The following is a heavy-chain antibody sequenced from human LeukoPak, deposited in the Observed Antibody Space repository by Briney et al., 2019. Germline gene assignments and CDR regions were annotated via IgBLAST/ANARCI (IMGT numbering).Heavy chain of an antibody. CDR2: ISGNGGSQ. CDR1: GFTFDTFV. D-gene: IGHD6-19*01. CDR3: VNQISGWVY. V-gene: IGHV3-64D*09. Sequence: GGSLRLSCSASGFTFDTFVMHWVRQAPGKGLECVSGISGNGGSQYNEDLVKGRFTISRDNSKNTLFLQMTSLRAEDTAVYYCVNQISGWVYWGQGTLVTVSS. J-gene: IGHJ4*02.